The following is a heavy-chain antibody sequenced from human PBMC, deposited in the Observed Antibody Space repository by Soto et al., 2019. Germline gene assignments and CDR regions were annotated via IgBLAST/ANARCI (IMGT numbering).Heavy chain of an antibody. Sequence: QVQLVQSGAEVKKPGSSVKVSCKASGGTFSSYTISWVRQAPGQGLEWMGRIIPILGIANYAQKFQGRVTITADKSTSTAYMELSSLRSEDTAVYYCASDWGSADYYYGMDVWGQGTTVTVSS. J-gene: IGHJ6*02. CDR1: GGTFSSYT. D-gene: IGHD7-27*01. CDR2: IIPILGIA. CDR3: ASDWGSADYYYGMDV. V-gene: IGHV1-69*02.